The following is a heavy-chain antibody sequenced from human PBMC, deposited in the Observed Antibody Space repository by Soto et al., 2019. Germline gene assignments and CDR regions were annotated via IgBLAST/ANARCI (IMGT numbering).Heavy chain of an antibody. D-gene: IGHD2-15*01. CDR2: IQSGGPT. CDR1: GFTVSSKY. J-gene: IGHJ6*04. Sequence: HPGGSLRLSCAASGFTVSSKYMSWVRQAPGKGLEWVSLIQSGGPTYYADSVKGRFTISRDTSENTLHLQMDSLRAEDTAVYYCTRDVVCCDGGRCYGVPLDVRGKRSKVTVSS. V-gene: IGHV3-66*01. CDR3: TRDVVCCDGGRCYGVPLDV.